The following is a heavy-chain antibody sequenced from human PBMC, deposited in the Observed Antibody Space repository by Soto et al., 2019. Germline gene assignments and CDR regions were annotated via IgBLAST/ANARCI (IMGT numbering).Heavy chain of an antibody. Sequence: ASVKVSCKASGFTFTSSAVRWVRQARGQRLEWIGWIVVGSGNTNYAQKFQERVTITRDMSTSTAYIELSSLRSEDTAVYYCAAVPYYYDSSGYLYWGQGTLVTVSS. D-gene: IGHD3-22*01. CDR1: GFTFTSSA. J-gene: IGHJ4*02. V-gene: IGHV1-58*01. CDR3: AAVPYYYDSSGYLY. CDR2: IVVGSGNT.